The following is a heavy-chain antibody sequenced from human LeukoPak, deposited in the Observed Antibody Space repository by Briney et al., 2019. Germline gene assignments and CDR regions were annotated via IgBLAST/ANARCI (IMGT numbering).Heavy chain of an antibody. D-gene: IGHD3-3*01. CDR2: IYPGDSNT. CDR3: ARFRLLRFLEWYMDV. CDR1: GYSFTSYW. J-gene: IGHJ6*03. Sequence: GESLKISCKGSGYSFTSYWIGWVRQMPGKGLEWMGIIYPGDSNTRYSPSFQGQVTISADKSISTAYLQWSSLKASDTAMYYCARFRLLRFLEWYMDVWGKGTTVTVSS. V-gene: IGHV5-51*01.